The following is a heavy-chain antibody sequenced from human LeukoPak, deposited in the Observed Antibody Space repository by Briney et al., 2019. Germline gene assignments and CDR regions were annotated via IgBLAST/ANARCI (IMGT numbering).Heavy chain of an antibody. V-gene: IGHV3-7*03. CDR2: VNRDGSET. J-gene: IGHJ6*02. Sequence: GGSLRLSCAASGLTFSRHWMTWVRQVPGRGPEWVANVNRDGSETYYLDSVKGRFTISKDNAKNSLYLQMNSLRAEDTALYHCARNNGMDVWGQGTTVIVSS. CDR1: GLTFSRHW. CDR3: ARNNGMDV.